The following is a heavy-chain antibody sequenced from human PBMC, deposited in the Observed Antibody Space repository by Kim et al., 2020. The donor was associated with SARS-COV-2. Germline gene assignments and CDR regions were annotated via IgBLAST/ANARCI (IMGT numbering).Heavy chain of an antibody. D-gene: IGHD2-21*02. J-gene: IGHJ5*02. CDR2: IYYSGST. Sequence: SETLSLTCTVSGGSISSGGYYWSWIRQHPGKGLEWIGYIYYSGSTYYNPSLKSRVTISVDTSKNQFSLKLCSVTAAATPVAYCASSATCGGDCFFKCFDP. V-gene: IGHV4-31*03. CDR1: GGSISSGGYY. CDR3: ASSATCGGDCFFKCFDP.